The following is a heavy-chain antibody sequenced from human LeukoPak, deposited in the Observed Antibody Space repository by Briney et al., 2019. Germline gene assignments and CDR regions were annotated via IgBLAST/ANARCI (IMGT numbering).Heavy chain of an antibody. CDR2: ISGSGGST. D-gene: IGHD2-15*01. J-gene: IGHJ6*02. CDR3: ASSNDWRVVAAKGMDV. CDR1: GFTFSSYA. V-gene: IGHV3-23*01. Sequence: PGGSLRLSCAASGFTFSSYAMSWVRQAPGKGLEWVSAISGSGGSTYYADSVKGRFTISRDNSKNTLYLQMNSLRAEDTAVYYCASSNDWRVVAAKGMDVWGQGTTVTVSS.